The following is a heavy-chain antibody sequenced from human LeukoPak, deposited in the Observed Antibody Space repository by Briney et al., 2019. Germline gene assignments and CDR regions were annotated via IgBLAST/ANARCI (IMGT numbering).Heavy chain of an antibody. D-gene: IGHD6-19*01. J-gene: IGHJ4*02. V-gene: IGHV5-51*01. CDR3: ARHGDRMSSGLDY. CDR1: GYSFTNYW. CDR2: IYPGDSDT. Sequence: GESLKISCKGSGYSFTNYWIAWVRQTPGKGLEWMGIIYPGDSDTRYSPSFQGQVTISADKSISTAYLQWSSLKASDTAMYYCARHGDRMSSGLDYWGQGTLVTVSS.